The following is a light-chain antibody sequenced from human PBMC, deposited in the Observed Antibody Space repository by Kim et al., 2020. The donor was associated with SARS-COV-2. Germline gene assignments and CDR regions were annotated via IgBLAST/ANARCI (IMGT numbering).Light chain of an antibody. Sequence: SSELTQDPAVSVALGQTVRITCQGDSLRSYYASWYQQKPGQAPVLVMFGKNNRPSGIPDRFSGSRSGSTASLTITGAQAEDEADYYCNSRDSSDNHLVFGGGTKLTVL. J-gene: IGLJ2*01. CDR2: GKN. V-gene: IGLV3-19*01. CDR1: SLRSYY. CDR3: NSRDSSDNHLV.